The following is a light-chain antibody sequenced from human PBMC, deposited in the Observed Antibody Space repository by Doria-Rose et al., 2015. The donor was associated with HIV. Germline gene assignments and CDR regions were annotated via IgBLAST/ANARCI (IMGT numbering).Light chain of an antibody. Sequence: TQSPSAMSESVGDRVTLTCRASQGDTDFLAWFQQRPGKVPKRLVYAASNLERGVPSRFSGSGSGTEFTLTISGLQPEDVRTYYCLQHKDYTGTCGQGNKVQIK. J-gene: IGKJ1*01. CDR2: AAS. V-gene: IGKV1-17*03. CDR1: QGDTDF. CDR3: LQHKDYTGT.